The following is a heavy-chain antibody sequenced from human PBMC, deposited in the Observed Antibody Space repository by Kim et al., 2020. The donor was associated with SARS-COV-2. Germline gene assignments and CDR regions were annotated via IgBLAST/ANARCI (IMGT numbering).Heavy chain of an antibody. CDR2: IFRGGST. J-gene: IGHJ4*02. CDR1: GLTVSSNH. Sequence: GGSLRLSCAASGLTVSSNHMTWIRQAPGKGLEWVSVIFRGGSTYYAASVQGRFTISRDYSKNTLSLQMKSLRGEDAAIYYCARDPVGDGYSFFDYWGQGT. V-gene: IGHV3-53*01. CDR3: ARDPVGDGYSFFDY. D-gene: IGHD4-4*01.